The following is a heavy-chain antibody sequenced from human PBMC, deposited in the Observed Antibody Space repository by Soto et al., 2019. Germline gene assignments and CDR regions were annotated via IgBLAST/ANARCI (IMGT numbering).Heavy chain of an antibody. CDR1: GYNFAGYW. V-gene: IGHV5-51*01. J-gene: IGHJ4*02. CDR2: IYPSDSDT. Sequence: GESLKMSCKGSGYNFAGYWIAWVRQMPGKGLELMGIIYPSDSDTRYRPSFQGQVTISADKSISSAYLQWSSLRASDTAMYYCARGGVSTRTFDYWGQGTPVTVSS. CDR3: ARGGVSTRTFDY. D-gene: IGHD3-3*01.